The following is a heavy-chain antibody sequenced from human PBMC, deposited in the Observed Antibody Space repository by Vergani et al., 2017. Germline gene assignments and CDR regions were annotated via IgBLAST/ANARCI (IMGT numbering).Heavy chain of an antibody. Sequence: QVQLVQSGAEVKKPGASVKVSCKASGYTFTGYYMHWVRQPPGQGLEWMGWINPNSGDTNYAQKFQGRVTMTRDTSISTAYMERSRLRSDDTAVYYCARVHCSSTSCLVTNWFDPWGQGTLVTVSS. CDR3: ARVHCSSTSCLVTNWFDP. CDR2: INPNSGDT. J-gene: IGHJ5*02. CDR1: GYTFTGYY. D-gene: IGHD2-2*01. V-gene: IGHV1-2*02.